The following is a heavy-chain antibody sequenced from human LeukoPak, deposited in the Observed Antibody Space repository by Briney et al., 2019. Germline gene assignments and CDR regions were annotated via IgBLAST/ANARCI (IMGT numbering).Heavy chain of an antibody. Sequence: ASVKVSCKASGYTFTSYYMHWVRQAPGQGLEWMGIINPSGGSTSYAQKFQGRVTITADESTGTAYMELSSLRSEDTAVYYCARAGIAARDFDYWGQGTLVTVSS. CDR1: GYTFTSYY. CDR2: INPSGGST. CDR3: ARAGIAARDFDY. D-gene: IGHD6-6*01. J-gene: IGHJ4*02. V-gene: IGHV1-46*01.